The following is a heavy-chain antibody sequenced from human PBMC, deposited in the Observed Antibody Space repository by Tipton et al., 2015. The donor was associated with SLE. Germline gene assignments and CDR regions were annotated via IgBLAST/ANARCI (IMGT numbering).Heavy chain of an antibody. Sequence: LRLSCAVSGYSISSGYYWGWIRQPPGKGLEWIGSIYHSGSTYYNPSLKSRATISVDTSKNQFSLKLSSVTAADTAVYYCARDPSSIAVAATYWGQGTLVTVSS. D-gene: IGHD6-19*01. CDR3: ARDPSSIAVAATY. CDR1: GYSISSGYY. V-gene: IGHV4-38-2*02. J-gene: IGHJ4*02. CDR2: IYHSGST.